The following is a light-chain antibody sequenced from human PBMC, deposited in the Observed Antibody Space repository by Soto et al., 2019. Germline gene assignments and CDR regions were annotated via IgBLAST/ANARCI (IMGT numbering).Light chain of an antibody. V-gene: IGKV3-20*01. CDR2: ATS. CDR3: QLYGPSHMYT. Sequence: DIVLTQSPGTLSLSPGERATLSCRASQSVSSRYLAWYQKRRGQAPRLLIYATSTRAAGIPDRFTGSGSGTDITLTISRLEPEDFAVYYCQLYGPSHMYTFGQGTKLEIK. CDR1: QSVSSRY. J-gene: IGKJ2*01.